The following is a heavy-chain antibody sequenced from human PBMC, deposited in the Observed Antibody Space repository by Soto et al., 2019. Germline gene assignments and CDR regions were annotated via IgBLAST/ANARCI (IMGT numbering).Heavy chain of an antibody. Sequence: SDTLSLTCTVSGGSISSYYWCWIRQPPGKGLEWIGYIYYSGSTNYNPSLKSRVTISVDTSKNQFSLKLSSVTAADTAVYYCARYNTYYDILTGYYISVDWFDPWGQGTLVTVS. CDR3: ARYNTYYDILTGYYISVDWFDP. D-gene: IGHD3-9*01. CDR2: IYYSGST. V-gene: IGHV4-59*01. CDR1: GGSISSYY. J-gene: IGHJ5*02.